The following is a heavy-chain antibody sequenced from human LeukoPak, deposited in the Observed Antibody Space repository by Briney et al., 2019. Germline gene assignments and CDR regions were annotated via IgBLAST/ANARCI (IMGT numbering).Heavy chain of an antibody. CDR1: YTLTEXX. CDR3: ATLYGSGSYFLN. Sequence: YTLTEXXMHWVRQAXGKGLEWMGGFDPEDGETIYAQKFQGRVTMTEDTSTDTAYMELSSLRSEDTAVYYCATLYGSGSYFLNWGQGTLVTVSS. D-gene: IGHD3-10*01. V-gene: IGHV1-24*01. CDR2: FDPEDGET. J-gene: IGHJ4*02.